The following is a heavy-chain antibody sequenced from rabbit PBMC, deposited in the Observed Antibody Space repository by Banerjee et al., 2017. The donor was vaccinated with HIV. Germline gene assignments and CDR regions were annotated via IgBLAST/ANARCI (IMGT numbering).Heavy chain of an antibody. CDR2: IYTGSGHI. J-gene: IGHJ3*01. V-gene: IGHV1S45*01. CDR1: GFDFSSYG. D-gene: IGHD1-1*01. CDR3: VRGATSSIYTRLDL. Sequence: QEQLVESGGGLVQPGGSLKLSCKASGFDFSSYGVSWVRQAPGKGLEWIGCIYTGSGHIYYASWAKGRFTISKTSSTTVTLQMTSLTGADTATYFCVRGATSSIYTRLDLWGQGTLVTV.